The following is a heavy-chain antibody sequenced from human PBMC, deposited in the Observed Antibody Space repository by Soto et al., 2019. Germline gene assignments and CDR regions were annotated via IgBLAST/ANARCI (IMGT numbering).Heavy chain of an antibody. V-gene: IGHV3-30*18. CDR3: ANIDYYDSSGWSL. Sequence: GGSLRLSCAASGFTFSSYGMHWVRQAPGKGLEWVAVISYDGSNKYYADSVKGRFTISRDNSKNTLYLQMNSLRAEDTAVYYCANIDYYDSSGWSLWGQGTLVTVSS. CDR2: ISYDGSNK. D-gene: IGHD3-22*01. J-gene: IGHJ4*02. CDR1: GFTFSSYG.